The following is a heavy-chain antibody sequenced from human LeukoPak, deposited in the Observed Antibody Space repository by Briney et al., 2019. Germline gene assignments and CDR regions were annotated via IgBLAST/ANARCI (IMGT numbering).Heavy chain of an antibody. CDR3: ARHVDSSGWYTWYFDL. Sequence: PSETLSLTCTVSGGSISSYYWSWIRQPPGKGLEWIGYIYYSGSTNYNPSLKSRVTISVDTSKNQFSLKLSSVTAADTAVYYCARHVDSSGWYTWYFDLWGRGTLVTVSS. V-gene: IGHV4-59*08. J-gene: IGHJ2*01. CDR1: GGSISSYY. CDR2: IYYSGST. D-gene: IGHD6-19*01.